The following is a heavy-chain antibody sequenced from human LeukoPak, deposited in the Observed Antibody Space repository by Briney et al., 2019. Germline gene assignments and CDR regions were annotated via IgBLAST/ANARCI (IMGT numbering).Heavy chain of an antibody. J-gene: IGHJ4*02. Sequence: PSETLSLTCTVSGGSISSYYWSWIRQPPGKGLEWIGYIYYSGSTNYNPSLKSRVTISVDTSKNQFSLKLSSVTAADTAVYYCASEWGGGLYSGYDSGLDYWGQGTLVTVSS. CDR2: IYYSGST. D-gene: IGHD5-12*01. CDR3: ASEWGGGLYSGYDSGLDY. CDR1: GGSISSYY. V-gene: IGHV4-59*01.